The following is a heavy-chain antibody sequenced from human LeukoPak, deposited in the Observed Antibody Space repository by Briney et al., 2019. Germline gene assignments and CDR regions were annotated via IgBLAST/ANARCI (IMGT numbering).Heavy chain of an antibody. D-gene: IGHD2-21*02. CDR1: GFTFSSYW. Sequence: GGSLRLSCAASGFTFSSYWMSWVRQAPGKGLEWVTNIKQDGSEKYYVDSVKGRFTISRDNAKNSLYLQMNSLRAEDTAGYYCAGDATAYYYGMDVWAQGTTVTFSS. V-gene: IGHV3-7*01. CDR3: AGDATAYYYGMDV. J-gene: IGHJ6*02. CDR2: IKQDGSEK.